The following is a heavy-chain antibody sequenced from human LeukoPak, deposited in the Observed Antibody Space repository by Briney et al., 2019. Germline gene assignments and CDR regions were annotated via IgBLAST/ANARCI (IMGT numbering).Heavy chain of an antibody. Sequence: GRSLRLSCAASGFTFSSYAMHWVRQAPGKGLEWVAVISYDGSNKYYADSVKGRFTISRDNSKNTLYLQMNSLRAEDTAVYCCAREDYGDYELTFDIWGQGTMVTVSS. CDR2: ISYDGSNK. CDR1: GFTFSSYA. V-gene: IGHV3-30-3*01. D-gene: IGHD4-17*01. J-gene: IGHJ3*02. CDR3: AREDYGDYELTFDI.